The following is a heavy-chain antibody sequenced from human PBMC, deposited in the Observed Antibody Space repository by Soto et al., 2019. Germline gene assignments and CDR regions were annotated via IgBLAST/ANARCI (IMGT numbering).Heavy chain of an antibody. D-gene: IGHD3-10*01. CDR3: ARDSLLLWFGELLSYYYYYGMDV. CDR1: GFTFSSYG. CDR2: IWYDGSNK. J-gene: IGHJ6*02. Sequence: GGSLRLSCAASGFTFSSYGMHWVRQAPGKGLEWVAVIWYDGSNKYYADSVKGRFTISRDNSKNTLYLQMNSLRAEDTAVYYCARDSLLLWFGELLSYYYYYGMDVWGQGTTVTVSS. V-gene: IGHV3-33*01.